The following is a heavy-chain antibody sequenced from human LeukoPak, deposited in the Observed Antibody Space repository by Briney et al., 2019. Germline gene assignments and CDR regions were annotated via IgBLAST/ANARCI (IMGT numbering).Heavy chain of an antibody. J-gene: IGHJ4*02. CDR3: ARGFQGGLDY. D-gene: IGHD1-26*01. CDR2: IKTDGSST. V-gene: IGHV3-74*01. CDR1: GFTLSSYW. Sequence: GGSLRLSCAASGFTLSSYWMHWVRQAPGKGLVWVSRIKTDGSSTNYADFVKGRFTISRDNAKNTVYLQMNSLRAEDTAVYYCARGFQGGLDYWGQGTLVTVSS.